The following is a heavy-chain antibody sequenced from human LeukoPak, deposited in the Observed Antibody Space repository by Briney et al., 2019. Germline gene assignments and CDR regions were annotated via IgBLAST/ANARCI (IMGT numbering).Heavy chain of an antibody. V-gene: IGHV3-74*01. CDR2: MNSDGSST. CDR3: ARAMGYYYGMDV. CDR1: GFTFSSYW. J-gene: IGHJ6*02. Sequence: RGGSLRLSCAASGFTFSSYWMHWVRQAPGEGLVWVSRMNSDGSSTNYADSVKGRFTISRDNAKNTLYLQMNSLRAEDTAVYYCARAMGYYYGMDVWGQGTTATVSS.